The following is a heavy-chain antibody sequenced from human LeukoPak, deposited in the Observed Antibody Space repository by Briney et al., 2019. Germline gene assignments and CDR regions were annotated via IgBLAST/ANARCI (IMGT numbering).Heavy chain of an antibody. CDR2: IKQDGSEK. CDR3: ARDRRGWELRDY. D-gene: IGHD1-26*01. Sequence: ANIKQDGSEKYYVDSVKGRFTISRDNAKNSLYLQMNSLRAEDTAVYYCARDRRGWELRDYWGQGTLVTVSS. V-gene: IGHV3-7*01. J-gene: IGHJ4*02.